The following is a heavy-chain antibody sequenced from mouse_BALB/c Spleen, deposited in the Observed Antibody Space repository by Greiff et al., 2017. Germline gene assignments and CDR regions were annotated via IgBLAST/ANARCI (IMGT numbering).Heavy chain of an antibody. V-gene: IGHV6-6*02. Sequence: EVKLLESGGGLVQPGGSMKLSCVASGFTFSNYWMNWVRQSPEKGLEWVAEIRLKSNNYATHYAESVKGRFTISRDDSKISVYLQMNSLRAEDTGIYYCTRGVLRSLYAMDYWGQGTSVTVSS. D-gene: IGHD1-1*01. J-gene: IGHJ4*01. CDR2: IRLKSNNYAT. CDR3: TRGVLRSLYAMDY. CDR1: GFTFSNYW.